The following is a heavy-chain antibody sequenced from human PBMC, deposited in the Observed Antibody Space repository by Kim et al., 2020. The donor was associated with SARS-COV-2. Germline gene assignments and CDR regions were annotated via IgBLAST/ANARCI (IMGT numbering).Heavy chain of an antibody. J-gene: IGHJ4*02. D-gene: IGHD6-19*01. V-gene: IGHV4-39*01. CDR1: GGSISSSSYY. CDR2: IYYSGST. CDR3: ARWAAVAGNYFDY. Sequence: SETLSLTCTVSGGSISSSSYYWGWIRQPPGKGLEWIGSIYYSGSTYYNPSLKSRVTISVDTSKNQFSLKLSSVTAADTAVYYCARWAAVAGNYFDYWGQGTLVTVSS.